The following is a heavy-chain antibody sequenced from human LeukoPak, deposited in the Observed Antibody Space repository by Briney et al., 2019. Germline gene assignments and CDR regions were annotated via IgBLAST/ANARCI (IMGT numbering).Heavy chain of an antibody. Sequence: RSGGSLRLSCAASGFIFRSYEMNWVRQAPGKGLEWVSGISPNGVITYYADSVKGRFTISRDNSKGTVYLQMNSLRPEDTAVYYCAKDDAWLQYGNWGRGTLVTVSS. CDR2: ISPNGVIT. D-gene: IGHD5-24*01. CDR3: AKDDAWLQYGN. V-gene: IGHV3-23*01. J-gene: IGHJ4*02. CDR1: GFIFRSYE.